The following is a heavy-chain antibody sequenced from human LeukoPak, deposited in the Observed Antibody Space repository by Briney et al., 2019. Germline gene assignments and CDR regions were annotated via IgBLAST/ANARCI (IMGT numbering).Heavy chain of an antibody. V-gene: IGHV3-64D*06. J-gene: IGHJ3*02. D-gene: IGHD6-19*01. CDR2: ISSNGGST. Sequence: SGGSLRLSCSASGFTFSSYAMHWVRQASGKGLEYVSAISSNGGSTYYADSVKGRFTISRDNSKNTLYLQMSSLRAEDTAVYYCVKDRIAVAANDAFDIWGQGTMVTVSS. CDR3: VKDRIAVAANDAFDI. CDR1: GFTFSSYA.